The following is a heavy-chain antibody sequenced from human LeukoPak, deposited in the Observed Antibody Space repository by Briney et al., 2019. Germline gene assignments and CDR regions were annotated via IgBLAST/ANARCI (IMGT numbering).Heavy chain of an antibody. CDR3: VREGQYSSGWYEDY. J-gene: IGHJ4*02. V-gene: IGHV1-18*01. CDR1: GYTLSNYG. CDR2: ISAYNGNT. D-gene: IGHD6-19*01. Sequence: ASVKVSCKASGYTLSNYGISWVRQAPGQGLEWMGWISAYNGNTKYTQKFQGRVTMTTDTSTSTAYMEVRSLSSDDTAMYYCVREGQYSSGWYEDYWGQGTLVTVSS.